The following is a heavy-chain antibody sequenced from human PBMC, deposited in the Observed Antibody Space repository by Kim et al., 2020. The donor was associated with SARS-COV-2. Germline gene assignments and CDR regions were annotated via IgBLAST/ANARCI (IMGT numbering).Heavy chain of an antibody. D-gene: IGHD2-15*01. J-gene: IGHJ4*02. V-gene: IGHV4-34*01. CDR1: GGSFSGYY. Sequence: SETLSLTCAVYGGSFSGYYWSWIRQPPGKGLEWIGEINHSGSTNYNPSLKSRVTISVDTSKNQFSLKLSSVTAADTAVYYCARGPSFPYVGLDYWGQGTL. CDR2: INHSGST. CDR3: ARGPSFPYVGLDY.